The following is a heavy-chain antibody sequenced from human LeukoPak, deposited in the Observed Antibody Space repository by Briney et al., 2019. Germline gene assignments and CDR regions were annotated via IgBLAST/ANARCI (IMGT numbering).Heavy chain of an antibody. CDR2: INPNSGGT. D-gene: IGHD6-13*01. V-gene: IGHV1-2*02. J-gene: IGHJ4*02. Sequence: ASVKVSCKASGYTFTGYYMNWVRQAPGQGLEWMGWINPNSGGTNYAQKFQGRVTMTRDTSISTAYMGLSRLRSDDTAVYYCAMGAGLAAAGTYYWGQGTLVTVSS. CDR3: AMGAGLAAAGTYY. CDR1: GYTFTGYY.